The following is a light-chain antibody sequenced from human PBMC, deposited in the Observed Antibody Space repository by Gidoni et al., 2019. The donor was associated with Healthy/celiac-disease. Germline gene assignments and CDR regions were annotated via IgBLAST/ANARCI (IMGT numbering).Light chain of an antibody. CDR2: AAS. Sequence: DIQLTQSPSFLSASVGDRVTITCRASPGISSYFAWYQQKPGKAPKLLIYAASTLQSGVPARFSGSGSGTEFTLTISSLQPEDFATYYCQQLNSYPRTFGQGTKVEIK. V-gene: IGKV1-9*01. CDR1: PGISSY. CDR3: QQLNSYPRT. J-gene: IGKJ1*01.